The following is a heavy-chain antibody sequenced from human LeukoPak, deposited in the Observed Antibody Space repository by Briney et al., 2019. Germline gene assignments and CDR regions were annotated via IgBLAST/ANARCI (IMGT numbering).Heavy chain of an antibody. V-gene: IGHV4-4*07. CDR2: IYTSGST. CDR1: GGSISSYY. CDR3: ARGRSIYYYGSGSYFN. D-gene: IGHD3-10*01. J-gene: IGHJ4*02. Sequence: SETLSLTCTVSGGSISSYYWSWIRQPAGKGLEWIGRIYTSGSTNYNPSLKSRVTMSVDTSKNQFSLKLSSVTAADTAVYYCARGRSIYYYGSGSYFNWGQGTLVTVSS.